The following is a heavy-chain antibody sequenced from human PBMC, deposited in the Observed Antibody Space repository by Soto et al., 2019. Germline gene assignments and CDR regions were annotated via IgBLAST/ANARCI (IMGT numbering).Heavy chain of an antibody. J-gene: IGHJ5*02. CDR1: GFTFSSFW. V-gene: IGHV3-74*01. CDR3: ARSGNANWFDP. Sequence: PRLSCAASGFTFSSFWMHWVRQAPGKGLVWVSRISSDGSSTTYADSVKGRFTISRDNAKNTLYLQMNSLGADDTAVYYCARSGNANWFDPWGQGTLVTVSS. CDR2: ISSDGSST. D-gene: IGHD5-12*01.